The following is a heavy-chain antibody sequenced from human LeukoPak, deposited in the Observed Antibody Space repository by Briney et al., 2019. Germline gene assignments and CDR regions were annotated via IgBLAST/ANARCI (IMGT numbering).Heavy chain of an antibody. CDR3: AREMYYCDSSGSDI. CDR1: GYSIISDYY. J-gene: IGHJ3*02. V-gene: IGHV4-38-2*02. D-gene: IGHD3-22*01. Sequence: SETLSLTCAVSGYSIISDYYWGWFRLPPGKGLEWVGSINHSGSTYYNLSLKSRVTISVDTSKNQFSLSVSSVTAADTAVYYCAREMYYCDSSGSDIWGQGTMVTVSS. CDR2: INHSGST.